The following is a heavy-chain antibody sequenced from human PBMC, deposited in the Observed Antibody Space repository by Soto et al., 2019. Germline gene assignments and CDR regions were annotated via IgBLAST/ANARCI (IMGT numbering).Heavy chain of an antibody. V-gene: IGHV3-23*01. Sequence: GWSLKLSCAASGFTFSSYAMSWVRQAPGKGLEWVSAISGSGGSTYYADSVKGRFTISRDNSKNTLYLQMNSLRAEDTAVYYCAKDSPTLAVGATPRTAFNWYYWGQGTLVTVSS. J-gene: IGHJ4*02. CDR3: AKDSPTLAVGATPRTAFNWYY. CDR2: ISGSGGST. D-gene: IGHD1-26*01. CDR1: GFTFSSYA.